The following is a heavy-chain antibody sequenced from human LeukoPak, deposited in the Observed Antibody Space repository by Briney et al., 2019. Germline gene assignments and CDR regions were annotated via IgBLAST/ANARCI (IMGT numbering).Heavy chain of an antibody. D-gene: IGHD4-11*01. V-gene: IGHV3-23*01. CDR3: ARQYVWYFDL. J-gene: IGHJ2*01. CDR2: ISGSGGST. Sequence: PGGSLRLSCAASGFTFSSYAMSWVRQAPGKGLEWVSAISGSGGSTYYGDSVKGRFTISRDNAKNSLYLHMNSLRAEDTAVYYCARQYVWYFDLWGRGTLVTVSS. CDR1: GFTFSSYA.